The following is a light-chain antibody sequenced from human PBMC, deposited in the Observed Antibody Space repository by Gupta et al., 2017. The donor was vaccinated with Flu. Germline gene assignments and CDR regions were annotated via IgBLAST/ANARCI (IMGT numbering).Light chain of an antibody. J-gene: IGLJ1*01. CDR3: SSYTSSSTIYV. V-gene: IGLV2-14*01. CDR2: EVS. CDR1: RSDVGGYNY. Sequence: QSALTQPASVSGSPGQSITISCIGTRSDVGGYNYVSWYQQHPGKAPKLMIYEVSNRPSGVSNRFSGSKSGNTASLTISGLQAEDEADYYCSSYTSSSTIYVCGTGTKVTVL.